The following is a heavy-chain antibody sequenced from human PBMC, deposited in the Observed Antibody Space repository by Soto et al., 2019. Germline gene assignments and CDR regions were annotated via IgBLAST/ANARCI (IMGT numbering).Heavy chain of an antibody. CDR2: IYTTGST. D-gene: IGHD6-13*01. Sequence: SETLSLTCTVSGDSISDYYWSWIRQPAGKGLEWIGRIYTTGSTDYNPSLKSRVTISIDMSKNQFSLKVTSMTAADTAVYYCARRGISAIGTYFFDYWGQGTLVTVSS. CDR1: GDSISDYY. J-gene: IGHJ4*01. V-gene: IGHV4-4*07. CDR3: ARRGISAIGTYFFDY.